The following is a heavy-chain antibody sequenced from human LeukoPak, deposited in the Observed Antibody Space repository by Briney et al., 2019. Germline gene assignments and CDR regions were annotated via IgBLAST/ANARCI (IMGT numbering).Heavy chain of an antibody. Sequence: GGSLRLSCSGSGLLFDNYAMHWVRQAPGKGLVWVSRLKSDGRSTSYADSVKGRFTISRDNAKNTLYLQMNSLRAEDTAVYYCARDPNWFDPWGQGTLVTVSS. CDR1: GLLFDNYA. CDR2: LKSDGRST. V-gene: IGHV3-74*01. CDR3: ARDPNWFDP. J-gene: IGHJ5*02.